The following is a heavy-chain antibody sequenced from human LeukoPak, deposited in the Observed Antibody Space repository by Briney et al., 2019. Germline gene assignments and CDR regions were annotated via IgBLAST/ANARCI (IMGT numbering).Heavy chain of an antibody. J-gene: IGHJ4*02. CDR3: ARDRDYYGSGSSYFDY. Sequence: PSETLFLTCTVSGGSISSYYWSWIRQPPGKGLEWIGYIYYSGSTNYNPSLRSRVTISVDTSKNQFSLKLSSVTAADTAVYYCARDRDYYGSGSSYFDYWGQGTLVTVSS. CDR2: IYYSGST. CDR1: GGSISSYY. V-gene: IGHV4-59*01. D-gene: IGHD3-10*01.